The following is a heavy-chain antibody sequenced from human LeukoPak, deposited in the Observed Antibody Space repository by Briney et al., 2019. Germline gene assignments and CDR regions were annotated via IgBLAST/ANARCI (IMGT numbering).Heavy chain of an antibody. CDR1: GYTFTTYY. CDR2: INPTGGST. Sequence: ASVKVSCKASGYTFTTYYIHWGRQAPGQGLEWMGIINPTGGSTTYAQKFQGRVTMTRDTSTSTVFMEMNSLRSEDTAVYYCALYSSTWYWGQGTLVTVSS. D-gene: IGHD6-13*01. CDR3: ALYSSTWY. J-gene: IGHJ4*02. V-gene: IGHV1-46*01.